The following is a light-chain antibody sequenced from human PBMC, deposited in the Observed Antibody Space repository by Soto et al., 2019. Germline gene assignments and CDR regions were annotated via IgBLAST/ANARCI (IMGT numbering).Light chain of an antibody. CDR2: DAS. V-gene: IGKV1-5*01. Sequence: DIQMTQSPSTLSASVGDRVTITCRASQNIGGWLAWYQQKPGKAPKLLIYDASSLESGVPSRFSGSASGTEFTLTISSLQPDDFANYYCQQYNSYWTFGQGTKVDIK. CDR3: QQYNSYWT. CDR1: QNIGGW. J-gene: IGKJ1*01.